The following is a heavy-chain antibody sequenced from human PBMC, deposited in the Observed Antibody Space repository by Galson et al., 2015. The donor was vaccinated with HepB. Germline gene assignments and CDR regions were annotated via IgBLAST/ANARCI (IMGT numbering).Heavy chain of an antibody. Sequence: SLRLSCSASGFAFSDDWMHWVRQAPGKRLECVSRVNTDWTYTDYAYSVKARFTISRDNAKNTLYLRMNSLRTEAMAVYYCVRCTSDWPGVDYWGQGTLVTVSS. V-gene: IGHV3-74*01. CDR2: VNTDWTYT. D-gene: IGHD6-19*01. CDR1: GFAFSDDW. CDR3: VRCTSDWPGVDY. J-gene: IGHJ4*02.